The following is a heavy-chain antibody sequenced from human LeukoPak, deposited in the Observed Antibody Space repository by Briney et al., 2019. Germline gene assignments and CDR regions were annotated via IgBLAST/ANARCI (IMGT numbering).Heavy chain of an antibody. Sequence: ASVKVSCKVSGYTLTELSMHWVRQAPGKGLEWMGGFDPEDGETIYAQKFQGRVTMTEDTSTDTAYMELSSLRSEDTAVYYCATVRYSSGWYRKLDYWGQGTLVTVSS. V-gene: IGHV1-24*01. CDR1: GYTLTELS. D-gene: IGHD6-19*01. CDR2: FDPEDGET. J-gene: IGHJ4*02. CDR3: ATVRYSSGWYRKLDY.